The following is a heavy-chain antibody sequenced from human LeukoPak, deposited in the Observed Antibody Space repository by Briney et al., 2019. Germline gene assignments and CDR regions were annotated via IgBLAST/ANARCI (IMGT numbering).Heavy chain of an antibody. CDR2: IVVGSGNT. CDR1: GFTFTSSA. J-gene: IGHJ3*02. V-gene: IGHV1-58*02. CDR3: AAMIVASDAFDI. Sequence: SVKVSCKASGFTFTSSAMQWVRQARRQRLEWIGWIVVGSGNTNYAQKFQERVTITRDMSTSTAYMELSSLRSEDTAVYYCAAMIVASDAFDIWGQGTMVTVSS. D-gene: IGHD3-22*01.